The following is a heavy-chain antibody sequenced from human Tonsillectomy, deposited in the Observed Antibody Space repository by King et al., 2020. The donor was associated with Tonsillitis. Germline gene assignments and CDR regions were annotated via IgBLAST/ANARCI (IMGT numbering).Heavy chain of an antibody. CDR3: ARQRVNYDILTGYYKVSDAFDI. CDR1: GGSISSSSYY. Sequence: LQLQESGPGLVKPSETLSLTCTVSGGSISSSSYYWGWIRQPPGKGLEWIGSIYYSGSTYYNPSLKSRVTISVDTSKNQFSLKLSSVTAADTAVYYCARQRVNYDILTGYYKVSDAFDIWGQGTMVTVSS. D-gene: IGHD3-9*01. J-gene: IGHJ3*02. CDR2: IYYSGST. V-gene: IGHV4-39*07.